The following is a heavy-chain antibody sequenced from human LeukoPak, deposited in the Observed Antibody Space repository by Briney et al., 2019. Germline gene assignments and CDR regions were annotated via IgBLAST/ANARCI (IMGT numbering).Heavy chain of an antibody. Sequence: GASVKVSCKASVDTFTSYAMHWVRQAPGQRLEWMGWINGGNGNTRYSQKLQGRVTITRDTSANTVYMELSSLRSGDTAVYYCARDDWNYKFTIHSYYYGMDVWGQGTTVTVSS. CDR3: ARDDWNYKFTIHSYYYGMDV. D-gene: IGHD1-7*01. CDR1: VDTFTSYA. CDR2: INGGNGNT. J-gene: IGHJ6*02. V-gene: IGHV1-3*01.